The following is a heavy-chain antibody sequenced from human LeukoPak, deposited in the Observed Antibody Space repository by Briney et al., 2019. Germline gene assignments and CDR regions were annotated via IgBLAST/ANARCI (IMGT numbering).Heavy chain of an antibody. D-gene: IGHD1/OR15-1a*01. Sequence: GGSLRLSCAASGFTFSDFWMTWVRQAPGKGLEWVANIKQDGRVTNHVESVRGRFTISRDNPKNSLYLQMNSLGVEDTAVYYCARDPASGNNPYWGQGTLVTVSS. J-gene: IGHJ4*02. CDR2: IKQDGRVT. V-gene: IGHV3-7*01. CDR1: GFTFSDFW. CDR3: ARDPASGNNPY.